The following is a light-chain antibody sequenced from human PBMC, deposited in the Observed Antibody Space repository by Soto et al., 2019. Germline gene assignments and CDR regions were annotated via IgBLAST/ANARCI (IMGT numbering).Light chain of an antibody. CDR1: QSLFSTSTRRNY. J-gene: IGKJ4*01. V-gene: IGKV4-1*01. CDR3: QQYYVEPIT. Sequence: DIVMTQSPDSLAVSLGERAAINCKSSQSLFSTSTRRNYLAWFQQKPGQPPRQVIYWASTRESGVPDRFSGSGSGTDFTLTISRLQAEDVAVYYCQQYYVEPITFCGVTKVEIK. CDR2: WAS.